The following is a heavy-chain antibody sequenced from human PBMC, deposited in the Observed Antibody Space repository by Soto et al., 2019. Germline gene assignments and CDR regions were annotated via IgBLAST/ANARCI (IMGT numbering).Heavy chain of an antibody. V-gene: IGHV1-2*02. CDR3: LGGECGGS. CDR2: IDPSSGGT. D-gene: IGHD2-8*02. CDR1: GFTFTDYY. Sequence: QVQLVQSGPEVKKPGASVKVSCEASGFTFTDYYIHWGRQAPGQGLEWMGWIDPSSGGTKSPQRFQGRVTLTRDTSISAPYMEVRGITSADTAVYYCLGGECGGSWGPGALVIVSS. J-gene: IGHJ5*02.